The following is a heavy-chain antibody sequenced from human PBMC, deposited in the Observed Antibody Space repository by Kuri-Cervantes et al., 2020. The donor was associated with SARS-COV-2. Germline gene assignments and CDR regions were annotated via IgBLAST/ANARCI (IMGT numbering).Heavy chain of an antibody. J-gene: IGHJ3*02. CDR3: ARAPGRYCSSTSCARGAFDI. CDR2: FIPRAGKA. CDR1: GGNFSGEV. V-gene: IGHV1-69*13. Sequence: SVKVSCKASGGNFSGEVVSWVRQAPGQGLEWMGGFIPRAGKANYAQKGQGRLTRSADEYTNTAYMELSGLRSEDTAVYYCARAPGRYCSSTSCARGAFDIWGQGTMVNVSS. D-gene: IGHD2-2*01.